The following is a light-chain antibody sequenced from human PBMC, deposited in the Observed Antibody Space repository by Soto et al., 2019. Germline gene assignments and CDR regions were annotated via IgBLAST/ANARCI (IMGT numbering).Light chain of an antibody. CDR3: FLSYENAWV. V-gene: IGLV7-46*01. J-gene: IGLJ3*02. CDR2: DTS. Sequence: QAVVTQEPSVTVSPGGSITLTCGSNTGSVTSGHWPYWFQQKHGQAPKTVSYDTSTRESWSPARFSGSLLGGKAALTLSGAQPEDEADYYCFLSYENAWVFGGGTKLTVL. CDR1: TGSVTSGHW.